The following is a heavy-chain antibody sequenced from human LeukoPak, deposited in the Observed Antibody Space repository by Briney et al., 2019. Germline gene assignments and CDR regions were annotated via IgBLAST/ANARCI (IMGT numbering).Heavy chain of an antibody. Sequence: GGSLRLSCAASGFTFNSYSMNWVRQAPGKGLEWVSYISSSSSTIYYADSVKGRFTISRDNAKNSLYLKMNSLRAEDTAVYYCARCGMITFGGVMRYFDYWGQGTLVTVSS. D-gene: IGHD3-16*01. CDR3: ARCGMITFGGVMRYFDY. CDR2: ISSSSSTI. J-gene: IGHJ4*02. CDR1: GFTFNSYS. V-gene: IGHV3-48*01.